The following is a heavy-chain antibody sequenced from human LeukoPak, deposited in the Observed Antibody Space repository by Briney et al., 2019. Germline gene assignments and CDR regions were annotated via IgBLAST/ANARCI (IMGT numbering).Heavy chain of an antibody. Sequence: PGGSLRLSCAASGFTFSSYWMHWVRQAPGKGLVWVSRINSDGSSTSYADSVKGRFTISRDNAKNTLYLQMNSLRAEDTAVYYCARAPDYYYYYMDVWGKGTTVTVSS. J-gene: IGHJ6*03. CDR3: ARAPDYYYYYMDV. D-gene: IGHD1-14*01. CDR2: INSDGSST. V-gene: IGHV3-74*01. CDR1: GFTFSSYW.